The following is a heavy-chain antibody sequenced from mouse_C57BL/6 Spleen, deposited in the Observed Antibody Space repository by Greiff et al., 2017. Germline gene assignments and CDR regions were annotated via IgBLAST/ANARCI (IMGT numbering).Heavy chain of an antibody. V-gene: IGHV2-5*01. Sequence: QVQLQQSGPGLVQPSQSLSITCTVSGFSLTSYGVHWVRQSPGKGLEWLGVIWRGGSTDYNAAFMSRLSITKDNSKSQVFFKMNSLQADDTAIYXCAKRGYYGSSYDYYAMDYWGQGTSVTVSS. J-gene: IGHJ4*01. CDR3: AKRGYYGSSYDYYAMDY. CDR2: IWRGGST. CDR1: GFSLTSYG. D-gene: IGHD1-1*01.